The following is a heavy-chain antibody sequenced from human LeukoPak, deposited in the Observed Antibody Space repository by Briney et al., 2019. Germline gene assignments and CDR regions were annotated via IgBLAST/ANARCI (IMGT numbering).Heavy chain of an antibody. Sequence: SETLSLTCAVSGGSISSSNWWSWVRQPPGKGLEWIGEIYHSGSTNYNPSLKSRVTISVDKSKNQFSLKLSSVTAADTAVYYCARHWPYSSSWTIDYWGQGTLVTVSS. CDR2: IYHSGST. D-gene: IGHD6-13*01. CDR1: GGSISSSNW. J-gene: IGHJ4*02. CDR3: ARHWPYSSSWTIDY. V-gene: IGHV4-4*02.